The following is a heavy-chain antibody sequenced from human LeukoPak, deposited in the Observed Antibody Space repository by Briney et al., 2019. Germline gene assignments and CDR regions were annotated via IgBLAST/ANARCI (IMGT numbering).Heavy chain of an antibody. J-gene: IGHJ4*02. CDR1: GGSFSGYY. CDR3: ASLSSSGWYLG. D-gene: IGHD6-19*01. V-gene: IGHV4-34*01. Sequence: PSETLSLTCAVYGGSFSGYYWSWIRQPPRQGLEWIGEINHSGSTNYNPSLKSRITKSVDTSRNQFSLKLSSVTAADTAVYYCASLSSSGWYLGWGQGTLVTVSS. CDR2: INHSGST.